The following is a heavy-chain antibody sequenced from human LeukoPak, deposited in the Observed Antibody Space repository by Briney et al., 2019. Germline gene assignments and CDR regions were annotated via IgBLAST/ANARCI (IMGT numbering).Heavy chain of an antibody. CDR3: ARGNSYYYYYYYMDV. V-gene: IGHV4-34*01. Sequence: SETLSLTCAVYGGSFSGYYWSWIRQPPGKGLEGSGEINHSGSTNYNPSLKSRVTISVDTSKNQFSLELSSVTAADTAVYYCARGNSYYYYYYYMDVWGKGTTVTVSS. J-gene: IGHJ6*03. D-gene: IGHD5-18*01. CDR2: INHSGST. CDR1: GGSFSGYY.